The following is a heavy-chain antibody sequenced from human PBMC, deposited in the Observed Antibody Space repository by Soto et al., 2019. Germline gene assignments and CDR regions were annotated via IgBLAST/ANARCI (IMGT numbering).Heavy chain of an antibody. Sequence: ASVKVSCKASGYTFTGYYLHWVRQAPGQGLEWMGWINPNSVGTNYAQKFQGRVTMTRDTSISTAYMELSRLRSDDTAVYYCARGRTGTTSYFDYWGQGNLVT. D-gene: IGHD1-1*01. CDR2: INPNSVGT. V-gene: IGHV1-2*02. CDR1: GYTFTGYY. J-gene: IGHJ4*02. CDR3: ARGRTGTTSYFDY.